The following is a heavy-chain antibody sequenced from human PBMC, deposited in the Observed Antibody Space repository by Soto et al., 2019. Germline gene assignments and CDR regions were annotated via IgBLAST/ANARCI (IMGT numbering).Heavy chain of an antibody. J-gene: IGHJ4*02. CDR1: GYSFTNYW. CDR3: ARLVNIFDFDY. V-gene: IGHV5-51*01. Sequence: GESLKISCNGSGYSFTNYWIGWVRQMPGKGLEWMGIIYVGDSDTRYSPSFQGQVTISADKSISTAYLQWSSLKASDTAMYYCARLVNIFDFDYWGQGTLVTVYS. D-gene: IGHD2-21*01. CDR2: IYVGDSDT.